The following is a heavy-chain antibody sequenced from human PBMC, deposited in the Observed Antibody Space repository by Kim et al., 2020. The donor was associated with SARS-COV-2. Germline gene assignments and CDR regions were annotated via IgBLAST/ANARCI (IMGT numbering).Heavy chain of an antibody. CDR1: GYTFTSYG. V-gene: IGHV1-18*01. CDR2: ISAYNGNT. CDR3: ARDRELRYFDWSSVDRMYYYYGMDV. Sequence: ASVKVSCKASGYTFTSYGISWVRQAPGQGLEWMGWISAYNGNTNYAQKLQGRVTMTTDTSTSTAYMELRSLRSDDTAVYYCARDRELRYFDWSSVDRMYYYYGMDVWGQGTTVTVSS. D-gene: IGHD3-9*01. J-gene: IGHJ6*02.